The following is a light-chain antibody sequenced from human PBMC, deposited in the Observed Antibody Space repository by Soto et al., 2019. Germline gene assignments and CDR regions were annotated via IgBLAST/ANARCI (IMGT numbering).Light chain of an antibody. Sequence: QSVLTQPPSVSGAPGQRVTISCTGSSSNIGAGYDVHWYQQLPGTAPKLLIYGNSNRPSGVPDRFSGSKSGTSASLAITGRQAEDDADYYCQSYYRSLSGDLVFGGGTKLTVL. CDR1: SSNIGAGYD. CDR2: GNS. CDR3: QSYYRSLSGDLV. V-gene: IGLV1-40*01. J-gene: IGLJ2*01.